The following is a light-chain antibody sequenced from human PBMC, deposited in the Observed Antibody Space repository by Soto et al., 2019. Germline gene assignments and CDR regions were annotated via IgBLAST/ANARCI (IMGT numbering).Light chain of an antibody. Sequence: EIVLTQSPATLSLSPGERATLSCRASQSVSSYLAWYQQKPGQAPRLLIYGVFNRATGIPARFSGSGSGTDFTLTISSLEPEDIAVYYCQQYGDSPITFGQGTRLEMK. V-gene: IGKV3-11*01. CDR1: QSVSSY. J-gene: IGKJ5*01. CDR2: GVF. CDR3: QQYGDSPIT.